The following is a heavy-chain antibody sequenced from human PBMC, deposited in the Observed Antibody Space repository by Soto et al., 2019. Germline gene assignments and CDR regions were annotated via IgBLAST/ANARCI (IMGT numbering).Heavy chain of an antibody. CDR1: GFTFSNSG. V-gene: IGHV3-30*18. CDR3: ANDPGELTDPPFSNWFDP. J-gene: IGHJ5*02. CDR2: ISYDGGHR. D-gene: IGHD1-26*01. Sequence: QVQLVESGGGVVQPGRSLRLSCAASGFTFSNSGFHWVRQAPGKGLEWVAVISYDGGHRYYTDSVNGRFTISRDNSKNTVSLQMNNLRPDDTAVYYCANDPGELTDPPFSNWFDPWGLGTVVTVSS.